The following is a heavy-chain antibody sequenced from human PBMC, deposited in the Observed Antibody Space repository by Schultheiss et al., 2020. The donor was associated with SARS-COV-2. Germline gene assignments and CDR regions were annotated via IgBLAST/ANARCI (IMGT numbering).Heavy chain of an antibody. D-gene: IGHD1-26*01. J-gene: IGHJ3*02. CDR1: GFTFSSYS. Sequence: GGSLRLSCAASGFTFSSYSMNWVRKAPGKGLEWVSSISSSSSDIYYADSVKGRFTISRDNAKNSLYLQMNSLRAEDTAVYYCARGLKWELYDAFDIWGQGTMGTVS. V-gene: IGHV3-21*01. CDR2: ISSSSSDI. CDR3: ARGLKWELYDAFDI.